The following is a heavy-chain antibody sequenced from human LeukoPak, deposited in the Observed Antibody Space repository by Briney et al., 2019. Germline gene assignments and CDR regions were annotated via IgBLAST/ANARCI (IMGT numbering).Heavy chain of an antibody. D-gene: IGHD3-10*02. Sequence: GGSLRLSCAASGFTFTNYWMNWVRQAPGKGLEWVSYISSSGSTIYYADSVKGRFTISRDNAKNSLYLQMNSLRAEDTAVYYCAELGITMIGGVWGKGTRSPSPQ. CDR2: ISSSGSTI. CDR3: AELGITMIGGV. CDR1: GFTFTNYW. J-gene: IGHJ6*04. V-gene: IGHV3-48*04.